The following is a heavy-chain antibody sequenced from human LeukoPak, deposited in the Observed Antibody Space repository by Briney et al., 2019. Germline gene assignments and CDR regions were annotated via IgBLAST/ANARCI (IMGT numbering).Heavy chain of an antibody. D-gene: IGHD5-18*01. CDR3: ARDSPPPFGGYSYGYLTD. V-gene: IGHV3-11*01. Sequence: RPGGSLRLSCAASVFTFSDYYMSWIRQAPGKGLEGVSYISSSGSTIYYADSVKGRFTISRDNAKNSLYLQMNSLRAEDTAVYYCARDSPPPFGGYSYGYLTDWGQGTLVTVSS. CDR1: VFTFSDYY. J-gene: IGHJ4*02. CDR2: ISSSGSTI.